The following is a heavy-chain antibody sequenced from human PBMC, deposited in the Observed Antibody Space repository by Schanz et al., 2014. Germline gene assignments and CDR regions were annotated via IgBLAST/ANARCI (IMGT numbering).Heavy chain of an antibody. CDR3: ARGGSVATIAPYTWFDP. Sequence: QVQLVESGGGVVQPGRSLRLSCAAYGFTLSSYAMHWVRQAPGKGLEWVAVIWSDGSTKYYADSVKGRFTISRDNSKNTLYLQMSSLRADDTAVYFCARGGSVATIAPYTWFDPGGQGTLVTVSS. D-gene: IGHD5-12*01. CDR2: IWSDGSTK. V-gene: IGHV3-33*08. J-gene: IGHJ5*02. CDR1: GFTLSSYA.